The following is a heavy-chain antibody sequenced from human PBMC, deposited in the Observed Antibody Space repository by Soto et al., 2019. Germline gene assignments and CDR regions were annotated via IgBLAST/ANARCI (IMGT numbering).Heavy chain of an antibody. D-gene: IGHD3-9*01. CDR3: AISHDILTGFSPSHFDY. V-gene: IGHV4-59*02. CDR2: MYYSGST. J-gene: IGHJ4*02. CDR1: GDSVSSYY. Sequence: QVQLQESGPGLVKPSETLSLTCTVSGDSVSSYYWSWILQPPVKGLEWIVYMYYSGSTNYNPSLNSRLNISVDASKNQFYLNLTSATAAKTAVYHCAISHDILTGFSPSHFDYWGKVTLVTCSS.